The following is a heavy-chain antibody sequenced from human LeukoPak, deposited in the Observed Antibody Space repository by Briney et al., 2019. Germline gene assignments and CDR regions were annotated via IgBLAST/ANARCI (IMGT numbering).Heavy chain of an antibody. CDR1: GGSISSGSYY. D-gene: IGHD6-13*01. CDR2: IYFDGST. Sequence: SETLSLTCTVSGGSISSGSYYWAWIRQPPGKGLEWIGNIYFDGSTYYNPSLKSRVTISVDTSKTQFSLKLSSVTAADTAVYYCARELVRGEWFDPWGQGTLVTVSS. J-gene: IGHJ5*02. V-gene: IGHV4-39*07. CDR3: ARELVRGEWFDP.